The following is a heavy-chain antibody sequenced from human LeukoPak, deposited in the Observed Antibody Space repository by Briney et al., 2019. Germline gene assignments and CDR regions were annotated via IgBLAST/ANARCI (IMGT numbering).Heavy chain of an antibody. V-gene: IGHV1-46*01. J-gene: IGHJ6*03. CDR3: ARSGGYGSGSYPPYYYYYMDV. CDR2: INPSGGST. CDR1: GYTFTSYY. Sequence: ASVKVSCKASGYTFTSYYMHWVRQAPGQGLEWMGIINPSGGSTSYAQKFQGRVTMTRDTSTSTVYMELSSLRSEDTAVYYCARSGGYGSGSYPPYYYYYMDVWGKGTTVTISS. D-gene: IGHD3-10*01.